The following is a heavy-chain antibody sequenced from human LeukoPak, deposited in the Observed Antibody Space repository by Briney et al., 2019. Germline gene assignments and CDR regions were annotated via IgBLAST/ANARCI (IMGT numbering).Heavy chain of an antibody. Sequence: GGSLRLSCAASGFTFSGSAMHWVRQASGKGLEWVGRIRSKANSYATAYAASVKGRFTISRDGSKNTAYLQMNSLKTEDTAVYYCTRGNDYYGSGSWGQGTLVTDSS. D-gene: IGHD3-10*01. CDR1: GFTFSGSA. CDR2: IRSKANSYAT. CDR3: TRGNDYYGSGS. V-gene: IGHV3-73*01. J-gene: IGHJ4*02.